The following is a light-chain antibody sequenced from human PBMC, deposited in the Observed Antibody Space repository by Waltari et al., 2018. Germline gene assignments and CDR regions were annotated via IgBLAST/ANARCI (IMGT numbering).Light chain of an antibody. Sequence: VVVTQSPATLSLSPGERATLSSRASQSISTYLAWYQQKPGQAPRLLIYDASNRATGIPARFSGSGSGTDFTLTISSLEPEDFAVYYCQQRSNWPLTFGGGTKVEIK. CDR1: QSISTY. CDR3: QQRSNWPLT. J-gene: IGKJ4*01. CDR2: DAS. V-gene: IGKV3-11*01.